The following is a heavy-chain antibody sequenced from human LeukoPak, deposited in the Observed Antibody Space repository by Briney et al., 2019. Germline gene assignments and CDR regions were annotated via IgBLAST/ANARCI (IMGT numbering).Heavy chain of an antibody. CDR3: ARVRGRLSWFDP. J-gene: IGHJ5*02. Sequence: SETLSLTCTVSGYSISSGYYWGWIRQPPGKGLEWIGSIYQSETTYYNPSRKSRVTISLDTSKNQFSLRQSSVTAADTAVYYCARVRGRLSWFDPWGQGTLVTVSS. V-gene: IGHV4-38-2*02. CDR2: IYQSETT. CDR1: GYSISSGYY. D-gene: IGHD2-15*01.